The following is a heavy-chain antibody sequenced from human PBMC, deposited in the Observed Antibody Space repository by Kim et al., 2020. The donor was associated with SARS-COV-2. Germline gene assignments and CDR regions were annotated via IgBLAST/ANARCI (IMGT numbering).Heavy chain of an antibody. V-gene: IGHV3-48*04. CDR3: ARDSIAAAGTYS. Sequence: YDADSVKGRFTLSRDNAKNSLYLQMNSLRAEDTAVYYCARDSIAAAGTYSWGQGTLVTVSS. J-gene: IGHJ4*02. D-gene: IGHD6-13*01.